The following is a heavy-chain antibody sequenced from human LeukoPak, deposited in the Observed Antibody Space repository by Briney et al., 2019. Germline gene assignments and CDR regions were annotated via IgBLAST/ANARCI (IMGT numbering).Heavy chain of an antibody. J-gene: IGHJ2*01. Sequence: SVNLSCNASAATFSSYAISWGRLPPAQGQEWVGGVIPIFDTGNYAQKFQGRVTITADESTSTAYMELSSLRAEDTAVYYCARMGATGGWYFDLWGRGTLVTVSS. CDR3: ARMGATGGWYFDL. D-gene: IGHD7-27*01. V-gene: IGHV1-69*01. CDR1: AATFSSYA. CDR2: VIPIFDTG.